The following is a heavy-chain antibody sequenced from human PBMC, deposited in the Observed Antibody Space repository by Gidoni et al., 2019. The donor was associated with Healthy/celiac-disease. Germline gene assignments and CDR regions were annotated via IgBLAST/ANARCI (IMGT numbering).Heavy chain of an antibody. Sequence: QVQLVQSGAEVKKPGASVKVSCKASGSTFTGYYMPWVRQAPGQGLEWMGRINPNSGGTNYAQKFQGRVTRTRDTSISTAYMELSRLRSDDTAVYYCARELGAFTYYYGSGSYYSGDGMDVWGQGTTVTVSS. CDR1: GSTFTGYY. CDR3: ARELGAFTYYYGSGSYYSGDGMDV. J-gene: IGHJ6*02. D-gene: IGHD3-10*01. V-gene: IGHV1-2*06. CDR2: INPNSGGT.